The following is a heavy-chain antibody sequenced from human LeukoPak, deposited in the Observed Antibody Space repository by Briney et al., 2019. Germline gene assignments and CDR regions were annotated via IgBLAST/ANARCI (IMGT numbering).Heavy chain of an antibody. CDR3: AKKPGRAFDI. V-gene: IGHV3-23*01. CDR2: ISGSGGST. CDR1: GFTFSSYA. D-gene: IGHD2-8*02. Sequence: PGGSLRLSCAASGFTFSSYAMGWVRQAPGKGLEWVSAISGSGGSTYYADSVKGRFTISRDNSKNTLYLQTNSLRAEDTAVYYCAKKPGRAFDIWGQGTMVTVSS. J-gene: IGHJ3*02.